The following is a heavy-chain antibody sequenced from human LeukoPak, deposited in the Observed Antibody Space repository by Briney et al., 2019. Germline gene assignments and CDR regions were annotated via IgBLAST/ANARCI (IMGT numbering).Heavy chain of an antibody. V-gene: IGHV1-8*02. CDR1: GYTFTSYG. J-gene: IGHJ4*02. D-gene: IGHD7-27*01. Sequence: GASVKVSCKASGYTFTSYGINWVRQATGQRPEWMGWMSPNSGDTGYAQKFQDRVTMTRNTSISTAYMELSSLRSDDTAVYYCAGGPPNWGYDYWGPGTLVTVSS. CDR3: AGGPPNWGYDY. CDR2: MSPNSGDT.